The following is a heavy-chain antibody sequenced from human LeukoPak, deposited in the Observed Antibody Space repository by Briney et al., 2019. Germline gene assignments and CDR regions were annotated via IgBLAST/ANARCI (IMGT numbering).Heavy chain of an antibody. Sequence: SETLSLTCTVSGGSITSGEHYCSWIRQPPGKGLEWIGYVAYTGSTNYNPSLSSRVTMSVDTSRNQFSLKLSSVTAADTAVYYCARGRDYYGSGSYYTSWGQGTLVTVSS. V-gene: IGHV4-30-4*01. CDR2: VAYTGST. CDR3: ARGRDYYGSGSYYTS. CDR1: GGSITSGEHY. J-gene: IGHJ5*02. D-gene: IGHD3-10*01.